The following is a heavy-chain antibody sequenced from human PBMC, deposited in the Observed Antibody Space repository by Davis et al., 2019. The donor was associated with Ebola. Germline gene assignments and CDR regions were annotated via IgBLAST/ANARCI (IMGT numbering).Heavy chain of an antibody. Sequence: GESLKISCAASGFTFSGSAMHWVRQAPGKGLEWVAVISYDGSNKYYADSVKGRFTISRDNSKNTLYLQMNSLRAEDTAVYYCAKGSYYYDSSGYLYFDYWGQGTLVTVSS. CDR1: GFTFSGSA. D-gene: IGHD3-22*01. V-gene: IGHV3-30*04. J-gene: IGHJ4*02. CDR3: AKGSYYYDSSGYLYFDY. CDR2: ISYDGSNK.